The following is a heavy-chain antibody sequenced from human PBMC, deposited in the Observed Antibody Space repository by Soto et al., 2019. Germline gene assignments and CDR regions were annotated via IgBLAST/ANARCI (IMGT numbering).Heavy chain of an antibody. CDR1: GFTFSNAW. V-gene: IGHV3-15*01. D-gene: IGHD3-22*01. CDR3: TTEDGGYYAVGFWDY. CDR2: IKSKTDGGTT. J-gene: IGHJ4*02. Sequence: EVQLVESGGGLVKPGGSLRLSCAASGFTFSNAWMSWVRQAPGKGLEWVGRIKSKTDGGTTDYAAPVKGRFTISRDDSKNALYLQMNSLKTEDTAVYYCTTEDGGYYAVGFWDYWGRGTLITVSS.